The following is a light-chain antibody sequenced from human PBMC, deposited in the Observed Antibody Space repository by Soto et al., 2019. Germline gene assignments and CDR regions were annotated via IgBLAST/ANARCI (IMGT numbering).Light chain of an antibody. V-gene: IGKV3-15*01. CDR3: QQYDNWPPIT. Sequence: EIVMTQSPATLSVSPGERATLSCRASQSVSSNLAWYQQKPGQAPRLLIYGASTRATGVPARFSGSGSGTDFTLPIRTPQSEDFAVYYCQQYDNWPPITFGQGTKVEIK. CDR2: GAS. CDR1: QSVSSN. J-gene: IGKJ1*01.